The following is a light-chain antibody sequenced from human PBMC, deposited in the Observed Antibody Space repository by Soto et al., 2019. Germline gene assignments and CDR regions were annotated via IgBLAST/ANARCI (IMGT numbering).Light chain of an antibody. V-gene: IGLV2-14*01. CDR1: SSDVGGYNY. J-gene: IGLJ1*01. CDR2: EVS. CDR3: SSYTSSSTLVV. Sequence: QSVLTQPASVSGSPVQSITISCTGTSSDVGGYNYVSWYQQHPGKAPKLMIYEVSNRPSGVSNRFSGSKSGNTASLTISGLQAEDEADYYCSSYTSSSTLVVFGTGTKVTVL.